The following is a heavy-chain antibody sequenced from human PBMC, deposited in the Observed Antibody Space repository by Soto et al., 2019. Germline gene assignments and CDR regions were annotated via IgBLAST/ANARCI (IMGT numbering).Heavy chain of an antibody. Sequence: EVQLVESGGGLVQPGGSLKLSCAASGFTFSDSAMDWVRQASGKGLEWVGRIRSKANSYATAYAAAVKGRFTISRDESRNTAYLQMNSLKTEDTAIYYCTRHQSGSYPPGDYWGQGTLVTVSS. CDR2: IRSKANSYAT. D-gene: IGHD1-26*01. J-gene: IGHJ4*02. V-gene: IGHV3-73*02. CDR1: GFTFSDSA. CDR3: TRHQSGSYPPGDY.